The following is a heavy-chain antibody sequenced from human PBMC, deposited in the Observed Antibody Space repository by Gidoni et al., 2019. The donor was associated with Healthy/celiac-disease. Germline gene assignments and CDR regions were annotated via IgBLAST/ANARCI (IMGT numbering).Heavy chain of an antibody. CDR1: GFTVSSYA. CDR2: ISGSGGST. Sequence: EVQLLESGGGLVQPGGSLRLSCAACGFTVSSYAMCWVRQAPGKGMEWVSAISGSGGSTYYADSVKGRFTISRDNSKNTLYLQMNSLRAEDTAVYYCAKAFWSAEGPFDYWGQGTLVTVSS. CDR3: AKAFWSAEGPFDY. D-gene: IGHD3-3*01. V-gene: IGHV3-23*01. J-gene: IGHJ4*02.